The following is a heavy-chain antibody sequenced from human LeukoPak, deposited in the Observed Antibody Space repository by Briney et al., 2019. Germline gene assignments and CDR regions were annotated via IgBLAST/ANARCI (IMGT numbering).Heavy chain of an antibody. D-gene: IGHD2-8*01. CDR3: AIRGGRVETPPNCTNGVCHLGGYYYGMDV. Sequence: ASVKVSCKASGYTFTSYAIHWVRQAPGQGLEWMGWINTNTGNPTYAQGFTGRFVFSLDTSVSTAYLQISSLKAEDTAVYYCAIRGGRVETPPNCTNGVCHLGGYYYGMDVWGQGTTVAVSS. CDR2: INTNTGNP. CDR1: GYTFTSYA. J-gene: IGHJ6*02. V-gene: IGHV7-4-1*02.